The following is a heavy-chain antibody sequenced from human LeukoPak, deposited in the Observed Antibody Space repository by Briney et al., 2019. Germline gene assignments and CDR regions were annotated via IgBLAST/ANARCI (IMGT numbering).Heavy chain of an antibody. D-gene: IGHD3-10*01. CDR3: AKDTYYYGSGSYYNGIDY. J-gene: IGHJ4*02. CDR1: GDSVSSNSAA. CDR2: TYYRSKGYN. V-gene: IGHV6-1*01. Sequence: PSQTLSLTCAISGDSVSSNSAAWNWIRQSPSRGLEWPGRTYYRSKGYNDYAVSVKSRITISPDASNNWFSLQLTSVTPEDTAVYYCAKDTYYYGSGSYYNGIDYWGQGTLVTVSS.